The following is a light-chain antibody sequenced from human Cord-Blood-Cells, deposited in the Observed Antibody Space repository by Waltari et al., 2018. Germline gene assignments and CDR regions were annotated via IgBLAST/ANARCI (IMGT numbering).Light chain of an antibody. CDR1: SSDVGCYNY. Sequence: SALTQPASVSGSPGQSITISCTGTSSDVGCYNYVSWYQQHPGKAPKLMIYDVSNRPSGVSNRFSGSKSGSTASLTISGLQAEDEADYYCSSYTSSSTVVFGGGTKLTVL. V-gene: IGLV2-14*01. CDR3: SSYTSSSTVV. CDR2: DVS. J-gene: IGLJ2*01.